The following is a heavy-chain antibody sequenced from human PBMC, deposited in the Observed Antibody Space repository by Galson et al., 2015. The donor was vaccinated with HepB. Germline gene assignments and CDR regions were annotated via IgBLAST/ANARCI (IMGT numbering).Heavy chain of an antibody. J-gene: IGHJ4*01. D-gene: IGHD5-12*01. CDR1: GFTFSNYG. CDR3: ARGKSGNDGLVY. CDR2: ISVYNGNT. Sequence: SVKVSCKASGFTFSNYGITWVRQAPGEGLEWMGWISVYNGNTNYTQKFRGRVTMTTDTSTSTAYMDLRSLRSDDTAVYYCARGKSGNDGLVYWGQGTLVAAS. V-gene: IGHV1-18*04.